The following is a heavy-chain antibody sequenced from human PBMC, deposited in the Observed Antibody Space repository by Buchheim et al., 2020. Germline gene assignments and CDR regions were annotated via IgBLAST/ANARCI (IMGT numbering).Heavy chain of an antibody. CDR1: GFTFGRYW. CDR2: INEDGSHT. CDR3: SKDMSGAEDS. Sequence: EVQVVESGEGLVQPGGSLRLSCAASGFTFGRYWMHWVRQAPGGALVWVSRINEDGSHTTYTDSVKGRFTISRDNAKNTLYLQMNSLTAEDTAVYYCSKDMSGAEDSWGQGTL. V-gene: IGHV3-74*03. D-gene: IGHD2-15*01. J-gene: IGHJ4*02.